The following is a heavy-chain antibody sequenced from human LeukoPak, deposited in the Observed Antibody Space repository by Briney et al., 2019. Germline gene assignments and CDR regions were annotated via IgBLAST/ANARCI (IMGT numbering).Heavy chain of an antibody. CDR1: GGSISSGSYY. CDR3: AANSADYNTLGSSYKV. V-gene: IGHV4-61*10. J-gene: IGHJ4*02. CDR2: IYYSGST. D-gene: IGHD3-10*01. Sequence: SETLSLTCTVSGGSISSGSYYWSWIRQPAGEGLEWIGYIYYSGSTNYNPSLKSRVTISVDTSKNQFSLKLNSVTAADTAVFYCAANSADYNTLGSSYKVWGQGTLVTVSS.